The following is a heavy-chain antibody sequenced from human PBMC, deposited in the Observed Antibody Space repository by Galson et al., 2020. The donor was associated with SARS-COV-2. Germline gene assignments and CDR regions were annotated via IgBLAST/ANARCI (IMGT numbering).Heavy chain of an antibody. Sequence: SQTLSLTCAVSGGSITSGGYSWTWIRQPPGKGLEWIGNIYQSGATHYNPSLKSRLTISVDRSKNQLSLDLRSVSVADSAVYYCARRYTYGLSPYWYFDLWGRGTLVTVSS. V-gene: IGHV4-30-2*01. CDR2: IYQSGAT. J-gene: IGHJ2*01. CDR3: ARRYTYGLSPYWYFDL. CDR1: GGSITSGGYS. D-gene: IGHD5-18*01.